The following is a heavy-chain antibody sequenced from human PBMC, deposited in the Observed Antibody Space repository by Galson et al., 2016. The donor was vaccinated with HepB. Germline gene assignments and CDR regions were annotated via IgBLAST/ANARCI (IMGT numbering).Heavy chain of an antibody. Sequence: SVKVSCKASGYTFTDYGFSWVRQAPGQGLEWLGWISAYNGNTNYAQKLQDRVIMTTDTSTTTVYMELRSLKFDDTAVYYCAKEGPGGGSDPMTGDFLVDALDNWGQGTQVTVAS. D-gene: IGHD3-9*01. CDR1: GYTFTDYG. V-gene: IGHV1-18*01. CDR3: AKEGPGGGSDPMTGDFLVDALDN. CDR2: ISAYNGNT. J-gene: IGHJ1*01.